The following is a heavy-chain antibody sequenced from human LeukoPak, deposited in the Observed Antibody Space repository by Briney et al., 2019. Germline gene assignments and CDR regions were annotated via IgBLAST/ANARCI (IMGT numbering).Heavy chain of an antibody. D-gene: IGHD3-10*01. Sequence: SETLSPTCTVSGGSISSSSYYWGWIRQPPGKGLEWIGSIYYSGSTYYNPSLKSRVTISVDTSKNQFSLKLSSVTAADTAVYYCASPNRHYYGSGSYSANDAFDIWGQGTMVTVSS. V-gene: IGHV4-39*01. CDR2: IYYSGST. CDR1: GGSISSSSYY. CDR3: ASPNRHYYGSGSYSANDAFDI. J-gene: IGHJ3*02.